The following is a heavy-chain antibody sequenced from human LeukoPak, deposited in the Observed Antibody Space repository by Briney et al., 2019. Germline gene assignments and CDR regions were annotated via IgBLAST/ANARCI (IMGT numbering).Heavy chain of an antibody. Sequence: SETLSLTCNVSGGSISGYHWSWIRQPPGKGLEWLGYIYYSGSSNYNPSLKSRVTMSADTSKNQFSLKLSSVTAADTAVYYCARERTDIVVVASWFDPWGQGTLVTVSS. J-gene: IGHJ5*02. D-gene: IGHD2-15*01. CDR1: GGSISGYH. CDR2: IYYSGSS. CDR3: ARERTDIVVVASWFDP. V-gene: IGHV4-59*01.